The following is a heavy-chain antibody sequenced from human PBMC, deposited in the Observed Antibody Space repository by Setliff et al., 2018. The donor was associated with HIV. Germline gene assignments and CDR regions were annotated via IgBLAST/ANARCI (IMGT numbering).Heavy chain of an antibody. D-gene: IGHD3-22*01. CDR3: ARPYDSLYG. V-gene: IGHV4-39*01. CDR2: IYYRGAT. J-gene: IGHJ4*02. CDR1: GGSISNSDFY. Sequence: KPSETLSLTCTVSGGSISNSDFYWGWIRQSPGKGLEWIGSIYYRGATYYNPTLQSRVTISADTSKNQFYLKLTSVTAADTAIYYCARPYDSLYGWGQGVLVTVSS.